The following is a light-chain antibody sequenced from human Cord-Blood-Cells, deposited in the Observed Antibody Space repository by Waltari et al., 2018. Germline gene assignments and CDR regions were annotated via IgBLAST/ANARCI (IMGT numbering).Light chain of an antibody. J-gene: IGKJ2*01. CDR2: DAS. CDR3: QQYNSYSYT. Sequence: DIQLTQSPSTPSASLRDRVTITCRASQSISSWLAWYQQKPGKAPKLLIYDASSLESGVPSRFSGSGSGTEFTLTISSLQPDDFATYYCQQYNSYSYTFGQGTKLEIK. CDR1: QSISSW. V-gene: IGKV1-5*01.